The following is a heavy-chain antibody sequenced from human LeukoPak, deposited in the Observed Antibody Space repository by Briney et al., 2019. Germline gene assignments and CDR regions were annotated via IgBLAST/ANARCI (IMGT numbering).Heavy chain of an antibody. CDR1: GFTFSSYG. D-gene: IGHD2-8*01. J-gene: IGHJ4*02. V-gene: IGHV3-23*01. CDR2: IGPSGAKT. CDR3: AKDPDCTSGICYTFFDY. Sequence: PGGSLRLSCAASGFTFSSYGMNWVRQAPGKGLEWVSGIGPSGAKTYYADSVKGRFTISRDNPKNTVYLQMNSLRAEDTAVYYCAKDPDCTSGICYTFFDYWGQGTLVTVSS.